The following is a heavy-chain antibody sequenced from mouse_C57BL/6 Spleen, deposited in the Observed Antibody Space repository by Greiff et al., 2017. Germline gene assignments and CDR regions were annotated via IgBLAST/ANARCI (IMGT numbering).Heavy chain of an antibody. J-gene: IGHJ4*01. D-gene: IGHD2-4*01. Sequence: QVQLQQSGAELARPGASVKLSCKASGYTFTSYGISWVKQRPGQGLEWIGELDPRGGNTHYNQKFKGKATLTADKSSSTAYMELRSLTSEDSAVYFCARCDYDTNYAMYYWGQGTSVTVAS. CDR1: GYTFTSYG. CDR3: ARCDYDTNYAMYY. V-gene: IGHV1-81*01. CDR2: LDPRGGNT.